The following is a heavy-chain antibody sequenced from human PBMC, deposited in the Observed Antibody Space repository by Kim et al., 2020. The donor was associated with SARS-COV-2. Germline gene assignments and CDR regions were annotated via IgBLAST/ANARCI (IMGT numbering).Heavy chain of an antibody. Sequence: GGSLRLSCAASGFTFSDYYMSWIRQAPGKGLEWVSYISSSSSYTNYADSVKGRFTISRDNAKNSLYLQMNSLRAEDTAVYYCARGGNYAPHAFDIWGQGTMVTVSS. J-gene: IGHJ3*02. CDR3: ARGGNYAPHAFDI. CDR1: GFTFSDYY. CDR2: ISSSSSYT. D-gene: IGHD1-26*01. V-gene: IGHV3-11*06.